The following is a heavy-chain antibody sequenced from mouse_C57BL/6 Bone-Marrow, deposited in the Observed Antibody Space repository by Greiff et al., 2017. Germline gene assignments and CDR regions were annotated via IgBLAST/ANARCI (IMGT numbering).Heavy chain of an antibody. J-gene: IGHJ3*01. CDR3: AIPSSYGSLPWFAY. CDR1: GYTFTSYW. D-gene: IGHD1-1*01. Sequence: QVQLQQPGAELVKPGASVKVSCKASGYTFTSYWMHWVKQRPGQGLEWIGRIHPSDSDTNYNQQFKGKATLTVDKSSSTAYMQLSSLTSEDPAVYYCAIPSSYGSLPWFAYWGQGTLVTVSA. V-gene: IGHV1-74*01. CDR2: IHPSDSDT.